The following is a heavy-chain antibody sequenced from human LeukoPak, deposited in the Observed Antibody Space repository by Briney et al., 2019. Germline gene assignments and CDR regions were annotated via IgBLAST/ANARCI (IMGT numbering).Heavy chain of an antibody. V-gene: IGHV1-2*02. D-gene: IGHD1-1*01. CDR2: INPNSGGT. CDR1: GYTFTGYY. J-gene: IGHJ4*02. Sequence: GASVKVSCKVSGYTFTGYYMHWVRQAPGQGLEWMGWINPNSGGTNYAQKFQGRVTMTRDTSISTAYMELSRLRSDDTAVYYCARDLTTGTTGNLDYWGQGTLVTVSS. CDR3: ARDLTTGTTGNLDY.